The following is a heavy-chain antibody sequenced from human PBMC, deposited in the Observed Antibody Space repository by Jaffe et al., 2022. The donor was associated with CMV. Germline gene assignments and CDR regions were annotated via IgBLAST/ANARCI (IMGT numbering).Heavy chain of an antibody. Sequence: EVELVESGGGLVQPGGSLRLSCAASGFTISNYWMHWVRQDPGRGLVWVSRINGDGTKILYADSVKGRFTISRDDTKNTLYLQMNSLRAEDTAVYYCARWSLDYYDSSGYSAFDIWGQGTMVTVSS. D-gene: IGHD3-22*01. J-gene: IGHJ3*02. CDR1: GFTISNYW. CDR2: INGDGTKI. V-gene: IGHV3-74*01. CDR3: ARWSLDYYDSSGYSAFDI.